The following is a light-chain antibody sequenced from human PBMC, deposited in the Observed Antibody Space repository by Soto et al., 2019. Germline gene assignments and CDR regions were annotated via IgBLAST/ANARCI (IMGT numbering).Light chain of an antibody. CDR3: QQYNGWPIT. Sequence: EIVFTHSPATRSFAPGERVSLSCRASQSVGNNLAWHQQKPGQAPRLLIYGASTRATGFPARFSGSGSGTEFTLTISSLQSEDFAVYYCQQYNGWPITFGQGTRLEIK. CDR2: GAS. CDR1: QSVGNN. V-gene: IGKV3-15*01. J-gene: IGKJ5*01.